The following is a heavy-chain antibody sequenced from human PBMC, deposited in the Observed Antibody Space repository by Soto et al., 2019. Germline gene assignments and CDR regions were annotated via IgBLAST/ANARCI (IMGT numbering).Heavy chain of an antibody. Sequence: QVQLQESGPGLVKPSQTLSLTCTVSGGSISSGGYYWSWIRQHPGKGLEWIGYIYYSGSTYYNPSLKCRVTISVDTSKNQFSLKLSSVTAADTAVYYCARSGRGLHNWGSLTVDYWGQGTLVTVSS. V-gene: IGHV4-31*03. J-gene: IGHJ4*02. CDR3: ARSGRGLHNWGSLTVDY. CDR2: IYYSGST. CDR1: GGSISSGGYY. D-gene: IGHD7-27*01.